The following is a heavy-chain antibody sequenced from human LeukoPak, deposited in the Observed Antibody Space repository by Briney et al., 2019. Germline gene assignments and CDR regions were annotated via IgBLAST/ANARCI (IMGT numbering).Heavy chain of an antibody. J-gene: IGHJ4*02. CDR1: GFIFTNAW. Sequence: GGSLRLSCAASGFIFTNAWMNWVRQAPGKGLEWVGRIKSKTDGGTTDYAAPVKGRFTVSSDDSKKMLYLQMNSLKTEDTGVYYCTCSSSDWGQGTLVTVSP. CDR2: IKSKTDGGTT. CDR3: TCSSSD. V-gene: IGHV3-15*01. D-gene: IGHD6-19*01.